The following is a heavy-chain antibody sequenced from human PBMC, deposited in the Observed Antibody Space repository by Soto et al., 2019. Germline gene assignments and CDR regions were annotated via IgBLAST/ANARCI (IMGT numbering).Heavy chain of an antibody. V-gene: IGHV1-69*02. D-gene: IGHD3-10*02. J-gene: IGHJ6*02. CDR3: ARATITMIGEGYYYYGMDV. Sequence: QVQLVQSGAEVKKPGSSVKVSCKASGGTFSSYTISWVRQAPGQGLEWMGRIIPILGIANYAQKFQGRVSITADKPTSTAYMDLSSLRSEDTAVYYCARATITMIGEGYYYYGMDVWGQGTTVTVSS. CDR2: IIPILGIA. CDR1: GGTFSSYT.